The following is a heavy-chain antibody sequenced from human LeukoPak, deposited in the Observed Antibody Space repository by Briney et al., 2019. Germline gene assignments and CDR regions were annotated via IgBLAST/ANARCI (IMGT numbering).Heavy chain of an antibody. CDR3: ARVRGPTVATWYFDL. D-gene: IGHD4-17*01. J-gene: IGHJ2*01. CDR1: GFTFNGYS. CDR2: ITTSSSIL. V-gene: IGHV3-48*01. Sequence: GGSLRLSCAASGFTFNGYSIIWLRQAPGKGLEWISYITTSSSILYYADSVKGRFTVSRDNARNSVYLQVNSLRVEDSSVYFCARVRGPTVATWYFDLWGRGTLVTVSP.